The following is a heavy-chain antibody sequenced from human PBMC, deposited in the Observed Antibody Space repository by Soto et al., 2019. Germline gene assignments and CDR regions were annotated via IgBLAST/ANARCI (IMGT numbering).Heavy chain of an antibody. CDR2: ISGSGGST. D-gene: IGHD3-9*01. CDR3: ANHPSRILTGYYNGGPYFDY. CDR1: GFTFSSYA. V-gene: IGHV3-23*01. J-gene: IGHJ4*02. Sequence: GGSLRLSCAASGFTFSSYAMSWVRQAPGKGLEWVSAISGSGGSTYYADSVKGRFTISRGNSKNTLYLQMNSLRAEDTAVYYCANHPSRILTGYYNGGPYFDYWGQGTLVTVSS.